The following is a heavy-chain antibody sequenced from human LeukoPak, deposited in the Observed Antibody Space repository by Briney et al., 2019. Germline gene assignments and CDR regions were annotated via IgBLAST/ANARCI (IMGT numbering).Heavy chain of an antibody. CDR3: ARVVATTREDWFDP. D-gene: IGHD5-12*01. CDR2: MNPNSGNT. Sequence: ASVKVSCKASGYTFTSYDINWVRQATGQGLEWMGWMNPNSGNTGYAQKFQGRVTMTRNTSISTAYMELSSLRSEDTAVYYCARVVATTREDWFDPWGQGTLVTVSS. V-gene: IGHV1-8*01. J-gene: IGHJ5*02. CDR1: GYTFTSYD.